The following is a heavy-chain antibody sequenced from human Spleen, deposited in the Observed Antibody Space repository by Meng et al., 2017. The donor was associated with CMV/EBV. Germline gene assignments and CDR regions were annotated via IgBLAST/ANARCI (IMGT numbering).Heavy chain of an antibody. D-gene: IGHD2-2*01. V-gene: IGHV3-21*01. CDR3: ARDHCSSTNCPYYYGMDV. Sequence: GESLKISCAASGFTFSSYSMNWVRQAPGKGLEWVSSISSSSSYIYYADSVKGRFTISRDNAKNSLYLQMNSLRAEDTAVYYCARDHCSSTNCPYYYGMDVWGQGTTVTVSS. CDR1: GFTFSSYS. J-gene: IGHJ6*02. CDR2: ISSSSSYI.